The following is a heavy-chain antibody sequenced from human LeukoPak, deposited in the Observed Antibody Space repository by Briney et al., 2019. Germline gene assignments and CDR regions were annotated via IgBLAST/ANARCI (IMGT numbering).Heavy chain of an antibody. J-gene: IGHJ4*02. CDR1: GFTFSNYA. D-gene: IGHD3-10*01. Sequence: GGSLRLSCAASGFTFSNYAMNWVRQAPGKGLEWVSTISGGGGSTYYADSVKGRFTISRDNSKDTLYLQMDSLRAEDTAVYYCAKHLYGSGSFPGDYWGQGTLVTVSS. CDR3: AKHLYGSGSFPGDY. CDR2: ISGGGGST. V-gene: IGHV3-23*01.